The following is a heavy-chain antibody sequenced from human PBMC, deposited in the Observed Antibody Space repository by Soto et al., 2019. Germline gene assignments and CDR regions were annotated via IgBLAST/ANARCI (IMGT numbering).Heavy chain of an antibody. J-gene: IGHJ6*02. CDR3: ARDDEYSGNGMDV. CDR1: EFTFSNYG. Sequence: QVQLVESGGGVVQPGRSLRLSCAASEFTFSNYGMHWVRQAPGKGLAWVAVILNDGSNRYHADSVKDGFTISRDNSKNTLYLQMNSLRAEDTAVDYCARDDEYSGNGMDVWGQGTTVTVS. V-gene: IGHV3-33*01. CDR2: ILNDGSNR. D-gene: IGHD3-10*01.